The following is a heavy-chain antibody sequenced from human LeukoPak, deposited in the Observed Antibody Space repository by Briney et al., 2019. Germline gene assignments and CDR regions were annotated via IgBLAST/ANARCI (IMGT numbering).Heavy chain of an antibody. CDR2: ISSSSSYI. V-gene: IGHV3-21*01. CDR3: ARDLGYSSGPNY. J-gene: IGHJ4*02. D-gene: IGHD6-19*01. CDR1: GFTFSSYS. Sequence: PGGSLRFSCAASGFTFSSYSMNWVRQAPGKGLEWVSSISSSSSYIYYADSVKGRFTISRDNAKNSLYLQMNSLRAEDTAVYYCARDLGYSSGPNYWGQGTRVTVSS.